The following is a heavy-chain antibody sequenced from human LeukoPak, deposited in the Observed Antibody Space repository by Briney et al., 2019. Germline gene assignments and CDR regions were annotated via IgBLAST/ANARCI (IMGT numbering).Heavy chain of an antibody. Sequence: GGSLRLSCAASGFTFSSYWVNWVRQAPGTGLEWVANIKEDGSEKYYVDSVKGRFTISRDNAKNSLYLQMNSLRADDTAVYYCATSRTLDHWGQGTLVTVSS. CDR3: ATSRTLDH. CDR2: IKEDGSEK. V-gene: IGHV3-7*01. J-gene: IGHJ4*02. D-gene: IGHD3/OR15-3a*01. CDR1: GFTFSSYW.